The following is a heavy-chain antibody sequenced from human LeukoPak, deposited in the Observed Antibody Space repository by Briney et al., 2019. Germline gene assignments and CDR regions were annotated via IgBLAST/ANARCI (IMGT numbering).Heavy chain of an antibody. CDR3: AKTSGVYDSSGYYLDY. J-gene: IGHJ4*02. Sequence: GGSLRLSCAASGFTFSSYGMHWVRQAPGKGLEWVAVIWYDGSNKYYADSVKGRFTISRDNSKNTLYLQMNSLRAEDTAVYYCAKTSGVYDSSGYYLDYWGQGTLVTVSS. D-gene: IGHD3-22*01. CDR1: GFTFSSYG. CDR2: IWYDGSNK. V-gene: IGHV3-33*06.